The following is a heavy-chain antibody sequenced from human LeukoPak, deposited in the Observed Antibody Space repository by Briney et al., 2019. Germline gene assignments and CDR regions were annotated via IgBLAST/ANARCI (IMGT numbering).Heavy chain of an antibody. J-gene: IGHJ4*02. CDR2: IYRSGDT. CDR3: AGAEYYGSSIDY. D-gene: IGHD3-16*01. Sequence: GGSLRLSCAASGFIVNKLYMNCVRQAPGKGLEWVSIIYRSGDTYYGDSVKGRFTISRDSSKNTLHLQMNSLRVEDTAIYYCAGAEYYGSSIDYWGQGTLVTVSS. V-gene: IGHV3-53*01. CDR1: GFIVNKLY.